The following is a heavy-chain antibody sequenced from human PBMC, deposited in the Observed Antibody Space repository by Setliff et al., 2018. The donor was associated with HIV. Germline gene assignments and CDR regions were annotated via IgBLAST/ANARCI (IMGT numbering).Heavy chain of an antibody. CDR2: VYSSGST. V-gene: IGHV4-39*01. J-gene: IGHJ4*02. D-gene: IGHD2-8*01. Sequence: SETLSLTCTVSGGSIGIRSYFWGWIRQPPGKGLEWIGSVYSSGSTYYNPSLKSRVTVSVDTSKDQFSLRVTSVTAADTAVYYCASKPLRFNGATHYVFDSWSQGALVTVSS. CDR1: GGSIGIRSYF. CDR3: ASKPLRFNGATHYVFDS.